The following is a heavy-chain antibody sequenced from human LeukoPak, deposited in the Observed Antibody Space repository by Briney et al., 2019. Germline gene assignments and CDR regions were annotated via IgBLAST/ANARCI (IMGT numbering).Heavy chain of an antibody. D-gene: IGHD2-21*02. CDR1: GFPFSTYW. Sequence: GGSLRLSCAASGFPFSTYWMHWVRHPPGKGLVWVSRISPDGSSRSYAASVKGRFIISRDNAKNTLSLQMNSLTAEDTAVYYCARDGGLLPDNWGKGTLVTVSS. CDR2: ISPDGSSR. CDR3: ARDGGLLPDN. J-gene: IGHJ4*02. V-gene: IGHV3-74*01.